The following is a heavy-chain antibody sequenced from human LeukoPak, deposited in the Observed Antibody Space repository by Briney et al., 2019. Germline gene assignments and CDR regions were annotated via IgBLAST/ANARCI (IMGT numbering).Heavy chain of an antibody. CDR2: IYHSGST. CDR3: ARDPYSYYDFWSGYYPLEDRYFDY. V-gene: IGHV4-38-2*02. CDR1: GYSISSGYY. J-gene: IGHJ4*02. D-gene: IGHD3-3*01. Sequence: SETLSLTCTVSGYSISSGYYWGWIRQPPGKGLEWIGSIYHSGSTYYNPSLKSRVTISVDTSKNQFSLKLSSVTAADTAVYYCARDPYSYYDFWSGYYPLEDRYFDYWGQGTLVTVSS.